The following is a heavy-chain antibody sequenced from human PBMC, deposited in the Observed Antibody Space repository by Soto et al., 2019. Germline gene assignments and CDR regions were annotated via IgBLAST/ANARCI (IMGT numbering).Heavy chain of an antibody. CDR2: ISGLSSYI. CDR1: GFTFSRYG. CDR3: ARDPQQRLADSYYYGMDV. V-gene: IGHV3-21*02. J-gene: IGHJ6*02. Sequence: EVQLVESGGGLVKPGGSLRLPCAASGFTFSRYGMNWVRQAPGKGLELVSSISGLSSYIYYADSVKGRFTVSRDNAKNSLYVQMNSLRAEDTAVYYCARDPQQRLADSYYYGMDVWGQGTTVIVSS. D-gene: IGHD6-25*01.